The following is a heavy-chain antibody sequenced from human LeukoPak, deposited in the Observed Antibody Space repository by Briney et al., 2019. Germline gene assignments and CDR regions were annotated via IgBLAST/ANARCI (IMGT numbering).Heavy chain of an antibody. D-gene: IGHD2-15*01. J-gene: IGHJ4*02. V-gene: IGHV3-23*01. Sequence: PGGSLRLSCAASGFTFSSYGMSWIRQAPGKRLEWVSADGAGGGGPYYADSVNGRFTMSRDNSENMLYLQMDSLRVEDTAVYYCAKEDVGAAPDYWGQGTLVTVSS. CDR3: AKEDVGAAPDY. CDR2: DGAGGGGP. CDR1: GFTFSSYG.